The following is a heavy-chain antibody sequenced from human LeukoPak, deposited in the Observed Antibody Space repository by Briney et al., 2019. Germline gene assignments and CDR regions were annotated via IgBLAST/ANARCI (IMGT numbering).Heavy chain of an antibody. J-gene: IGHJ4*02. Sequence: GGSLRLSCAASGFTFSSYAMSWVRQAPGKGLEWVSAISGSGGSTYYADSVKGRFTFSRDNSKNTLYLQMNSLRAEDTAVYYCAKEFSPVILEWELLPHYWGQGTLVTVSS. CDR1: GFTFSSYA. V-gene: IGHV3-23*01. CDR2: ISGSGGST. D-gene: IGHD1-26*01. CDR3: AKEFSPVILEWELLPHY.